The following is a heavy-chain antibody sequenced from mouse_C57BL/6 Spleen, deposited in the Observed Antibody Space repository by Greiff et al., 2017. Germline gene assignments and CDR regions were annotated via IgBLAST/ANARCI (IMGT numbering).Heavy chain of an antibody. Sequence: VQLQQSGPELVKPGASVKISCKASGYTFTDYYMNWVKQSHGKSLEWIGDINPNNGGTSYNQKFKGKATLTVDKSSSTAYMQLRSLTSEDSAVYYCARGTGTGLDYWGQGTTLTVSS. V-gene: IGHV1-26*01. D-gene: IGHD4-1*01. J-gene: IGHJ2*01. CDR1: GYTFTDYY. CDR2: INPNNGGT. CDR3: ARGTGTGLDY.